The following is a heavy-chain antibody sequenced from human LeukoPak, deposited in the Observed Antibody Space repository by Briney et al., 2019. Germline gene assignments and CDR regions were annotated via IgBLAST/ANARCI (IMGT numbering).Heavy chain of an antibody. CDR3: ARDSHKFDSSGYYPDAFDI. CDR1: GFTFSNAW. J-gene: IGHJ3*02. Sequence: GGSLRLSCAASGFTFSNAWMSWVRQAPGKGLEWVSYISSSGSSIYYADSVEGRFTISRDNAKKSLYLQMHSLRAEDTAVYYCARDSHKFDSSGYYPDAFDIWGQGTMVTVSS. D-gene: IGHD3-22*01. V-gene: IGHV3-11*04. CDR2: ISSSGSSI.